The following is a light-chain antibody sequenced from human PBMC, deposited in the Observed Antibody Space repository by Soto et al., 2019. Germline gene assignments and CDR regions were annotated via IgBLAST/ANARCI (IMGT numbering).Light chain of an antibody. CDR2: EVS. CDR3: CSYAGSSLYV. V-gene: IGLV2-23*02. Sequence: QSALTQPASVSGSPGQSITISCTGTSSDVGSYNLVSWYQQHPGKAPKLMIYEVSKRPSGVSNRFSGSKSGNTASLTISGLQAEDEADYYCCSYAGSSLYVFGTGTKVTVL. J-gene: IGLJ1*01. CDR1: SSDVGSYNL.